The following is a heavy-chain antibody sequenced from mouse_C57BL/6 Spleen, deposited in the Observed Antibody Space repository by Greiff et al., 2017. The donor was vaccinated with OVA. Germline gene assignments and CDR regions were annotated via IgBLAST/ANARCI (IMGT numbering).Heavy chain of an antibody. D-gene: IGHD1-1*01. J-gene: IGHJ2*01. Sequence: VQLQQSGPELVKPGASVKISCKASGYSFTGYYMNWVKQSPEKSLEWIGEINPSTGGTTYNQKFKAKATLTVDKTSSTAYMQLKSLTSEDSAFYYCAREYYGSSLDYWGQGTTLTVSS. CDR3: AREYYGSSLDY. CDR1: GYSFTGYY. CDR2: INPSTGGT. V-gene: IGHV1-42*01.